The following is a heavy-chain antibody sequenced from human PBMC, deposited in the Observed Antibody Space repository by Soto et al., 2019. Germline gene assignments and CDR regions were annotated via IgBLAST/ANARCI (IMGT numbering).Heavy chain of an antibody. CDR1: GYTFTSYG. J-gene: IGHJ4*02. D-gene: IGHD1-20*01. V-gene: IGHV1-18*01. Sequence: QVQLVQSGAEVKKPGASVKVSCKASGYTFTSYGISWVRQAPGQGLEWMGWISAYNGNTKYAQKLQGRVTMTTDTSTRTAYMELRSLGSDDTAVYFCATDAAIGMNDYWGQGTLVTVSS. CDR3: ATDAAIGMNDY. CDR2: ISAYNGNT.